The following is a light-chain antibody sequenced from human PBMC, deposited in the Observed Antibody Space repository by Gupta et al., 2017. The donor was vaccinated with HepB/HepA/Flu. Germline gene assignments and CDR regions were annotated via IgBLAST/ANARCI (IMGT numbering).Light chain of an antibody. CDR2: GIS. CDR1: QSFSGAY. Sequence: EMELTQSPGTLSLSPGERATLSCRASQSFSGAYLAWYQQKLGQAPRLLIYGISYRDTDPTDRFSGSGCGTDSPLTISIWELEDVAVYFCHYYGCLAPWTFGLGTTVDIK. V-gene: IGKV3-20*01. CDR3: HYYGCLAPWT. J-gene: IGKJ1*01.